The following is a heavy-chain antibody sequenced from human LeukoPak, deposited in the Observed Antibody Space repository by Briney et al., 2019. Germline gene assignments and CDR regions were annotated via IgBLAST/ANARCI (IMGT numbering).Heavy chain of an antibody. CDR3: ARDRYYYDSSGYRGLAFDI. V-gene: IGHV4-59*01. D-gene: IGHD3-22*01. J-gene: IGHJ3*02. CDR1: GGSISSYY. CDR2: IYYSGSI. Sequence: PSETLSLTCTVSGGSISSYYWSWIRQPPGKGLEWIGYIYYSGSINYNPSLKSRVTISVDTSKNQFSLKLSSVTAADTAVYYCARDRYYYDSSGYRGLAFDIWGQGTMVTVSS.